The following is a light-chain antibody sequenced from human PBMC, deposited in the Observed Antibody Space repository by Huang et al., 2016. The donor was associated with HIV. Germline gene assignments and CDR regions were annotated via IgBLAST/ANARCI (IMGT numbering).Light chain of an antibody. CDR3: QQYNTFT. J-gene: IGKJ3*01. CDR1: QSVSTR. CDR2: EAS. Sequence: DIQMTQSPSTLSAAIGDRVTITCRASQSVSTRLAWYQQKPGKAPRLLIQEASSLESGVPSRFIGSGSGTEFTLTISSLQPDDSATYSCQQYNTFTFGPGTKVDI. V-gene: IGKV1-5*03.